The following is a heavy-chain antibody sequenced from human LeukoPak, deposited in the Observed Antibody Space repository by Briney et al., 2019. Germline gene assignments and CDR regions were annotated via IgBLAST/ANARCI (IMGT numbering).Heavy chain of an antibody. D-gene: IGHD3-3*01. J-gene: IGHJ4*02. Sequence: PGGSLRLSCAASGFTVSSNYMSWVRQAPGKGLEWVSVIYSGGSTYYADSVKGRFTISRDNSKNTLYLQMNSLRAEDTAVYYCARGREVRFLEWLLNWGQGTLVTVSS. CDR2: IYSGGST. V-gene: IGHV3-53*05. CDR3: ARGREVRFLEWLLN. CDR1: GFTVSSNY.